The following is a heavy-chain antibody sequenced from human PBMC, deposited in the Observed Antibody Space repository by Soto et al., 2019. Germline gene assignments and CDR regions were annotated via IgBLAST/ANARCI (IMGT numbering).Heavy chain of an antibody. CDR2: ISYDGSNK. J-gene: IGHJ4*02. V-gene: IGHV3-30*18. CDR3: AKGGSSITGIRGGFDY. D-gene: IGHD1-20*01. Sequence: QVQLVESGGGVVQPGRSLRLSCAASGLTFSTYGMHWVRQAPGKGLEWVAVISYDGSNKYYADSVKGRFTISRDNSKNTLYLQMNSLRTEDTAVYYCAKGGSSITGIRGGFDYWGQGTLVTVSS. CDR1: GLTFSTYG.